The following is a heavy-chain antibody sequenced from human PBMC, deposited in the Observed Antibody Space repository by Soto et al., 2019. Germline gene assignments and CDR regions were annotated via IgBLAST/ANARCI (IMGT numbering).Heavy chain of an antibody. D-gene: IGHD2-21*02. V-gene: IGHV1-8*01. CDR2: MNPNSGNT. J-gene: IGHJ5*02. Sequence: ASVKVSCKASGYTFSDYDINWVRQATGQGLEWMGWMNPNSGNTGYAPKFQGRVTMTRDTSITTAYMELSGLTSEDTAVYYCARYCRSVVATARIWWLDPWGQGTLVTVSS. CDR3: ARYCRSVVATARIWWLDP. CDR1: GYTFSDYD.